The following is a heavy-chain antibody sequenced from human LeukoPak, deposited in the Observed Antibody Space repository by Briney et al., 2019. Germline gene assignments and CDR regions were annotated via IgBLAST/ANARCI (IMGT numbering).Heavy chain of an antibody. CDR2: INHSGST. CDR3: ARGKCSSTSCYARGWFDP. CDR1: GGSFSGYY. Sequence: SETLSLTCADYGGSFSGYYWSWIRQPPGKGLEWIGEINHSGSTNYNPSLKSRVTISVDTSKNQFSLKLSSVTAANTAVYYCARGKCSSTSCYARGWFDPWGQGTLVTVSS. D-gene: IGHD2-2*01. J-gene: IGHJ5*02. V-gene: IGHV4-34*01.